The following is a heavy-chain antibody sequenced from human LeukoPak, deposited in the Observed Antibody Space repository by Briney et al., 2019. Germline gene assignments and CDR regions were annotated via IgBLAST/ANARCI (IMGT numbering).Heavy chain of an antibody. V-gene: IGHV3-21*01. CDR3: ARGAAGYVGASSFDY. CDR2: ICSSTTYI. Sequence: KPGGSLRLSCAASGFTFSSYSMNWVRQAPGKGLEWVSSICSSTTYISYADSVKGRFTISRDNAKNSLYLQMNSLRAEDTAVYYCARGAAGYVGASSFDYWGQGTLVTVSS. CDR1: GFTFSSYS. J-gene: IGHJ4*02. D-gene: IGHD1-26*01.